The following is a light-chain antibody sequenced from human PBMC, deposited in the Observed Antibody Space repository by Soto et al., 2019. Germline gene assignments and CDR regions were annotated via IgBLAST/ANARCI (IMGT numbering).Light chain of an antibody. J-gene: IGKJ1*01. CDR2: EVS. Sequence: DVVMRQTSLSLGVAPGQPASIYCKSSQRLLHITGETFLFWYLQKPGQSPQXXIYEVSTRVSGVPDSFSGRGSGTEFTLPISSLQSEDSAVYYCQQNDNWPRTFGQGTKVDI. CDR3: QQNDNWPRT. V-gene: IGKV2-29*01. CDR1: QRLLHITGETF.